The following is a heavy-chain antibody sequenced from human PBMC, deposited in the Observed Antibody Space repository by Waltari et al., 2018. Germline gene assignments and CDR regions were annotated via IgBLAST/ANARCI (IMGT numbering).Heavy chain of an antibody. CDR2: IYYSGST. CDR3: ARVVRQQLRPYYFDY. V-gene: IGHV4-39*07. CDR1: GGSIRRSSYS. Sequence: QLQLQASGPGLVTPSETLYLPCTVSGGSIRRSSYSRVWIRQPPGKGLEWIGSIYYSGSTYYNPSLKSRVTISVDTSKNQFSLKLSSVTAADTAVYYCARVVRQQLRPYYFDYWGQGTLVTVSS. D-gene: IGHD6-13*01. J-gene: IGHJ4*02.